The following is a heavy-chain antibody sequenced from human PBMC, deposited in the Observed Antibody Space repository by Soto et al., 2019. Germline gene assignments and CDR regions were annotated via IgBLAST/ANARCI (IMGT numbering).Heavy chain of an antibody. CDR3: ASDRHYGSGRTSAFDI. Sequence: QVQLVESGGGVVQPGRSLRLSCAASGFTFSSYDMHWVRQAPGKGLEWVAIIGYHGSNKYYADSVKGRFTISRDNSKNTLYLQMNSLTAEDTAVYYCASDRHYGSGRTSAFDIWGQGTMVTVSS. CDR1: GFTFSSYD. V-gene: IGHV3-33*01. D-gene: IGHD3-10*01. CDR2: IGYHGSNK. J-gene: IGHJ3*02.